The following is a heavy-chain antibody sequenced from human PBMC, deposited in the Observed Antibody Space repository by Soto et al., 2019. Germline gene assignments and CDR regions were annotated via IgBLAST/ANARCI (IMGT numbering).Heavy chain of an antibody. CDR2: IYYSGST. V-gene: IGHV4-59*01. CDR1: GGSISSYY. J-gene: IGHJ4*02. Sequence: SETLSLTCTVSGGSISSYYWSWIRQPPGKGLEWIGYIYYSGSTNYNPSLKSRVTISVDTSKNQFSLKLSSVTAADTAVYYCARARYSYGYPYYFDYWGQGTLVTVSS. D-gene: IGHD5-18*01. CDR3: ARARYSYGYPYYFDY.